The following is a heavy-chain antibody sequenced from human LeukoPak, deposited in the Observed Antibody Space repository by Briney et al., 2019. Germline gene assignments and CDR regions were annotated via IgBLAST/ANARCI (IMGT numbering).Heavy chain of an antibody. D-gene: IGHD3-10*01. Sequence: GGSLRLSCAASGFTFSSYAMHWVRQAPGKGLEWVAVISYDGSNKYYADSVKGRFTISRDNSKNTLYLQMNSLRAEDTAVYYCARDYNSGSGSYLFDYWGQGTLVTVSS. CDR3: ARDYNSGSGSYLFDY. CDR1: GFTFSSYA. CDR2: ISYDGSNK. V-gene: IGHV3-30*01. J-gene: IGHJ4*02.